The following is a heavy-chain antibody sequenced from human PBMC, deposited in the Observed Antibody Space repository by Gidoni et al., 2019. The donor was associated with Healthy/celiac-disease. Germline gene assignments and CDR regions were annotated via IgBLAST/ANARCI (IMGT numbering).Heavy chain of an antibody. J-gene: IGHJ2*01. CDR3: AREDVKRVYFDL. V-gene: IGHV4-61*02. Sequence: QVQLQESGPGLVKPSQTLSLTCTVSGGSISSGSYYWSWIRQPAGKGLEWIGRIYTSGSTNYNPSLKSRVTMSVDTSKNQFSLKLSSVTAADTAVYYCAREDVKRVYFDLWGRGTLVTVSS. CDR1: GGSISSGSYY. CDR2: IYTSGST.